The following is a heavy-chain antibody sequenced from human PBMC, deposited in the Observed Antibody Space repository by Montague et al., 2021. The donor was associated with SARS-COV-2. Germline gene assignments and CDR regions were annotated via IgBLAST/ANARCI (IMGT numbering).Heavy chain of an antibody. D-gene: IGHD3-10*01. Sequence: SETLSLTCSRLGSSYSGSYRKCTRLTSSHAPDSYGVINHNGSTNYNPSLKSRVTISVDTSKNQFSLKLSSVTAADTAVYYCARVRYYGSGTSLGMDVWGQGNTVTVSS. V-gene: IGHV4-34*01. J-gene: IGHJ6*02. CDR2: INHNGST. CDR1: GSSYSGSY. CDR3: ARVRYYGSGTSLGMDV.